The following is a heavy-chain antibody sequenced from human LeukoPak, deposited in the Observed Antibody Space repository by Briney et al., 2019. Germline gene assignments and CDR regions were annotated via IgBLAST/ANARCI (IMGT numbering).Heavy chain of an antibody. V-gene: IGHV4-34*01. Sequence: SETLSLTCAVYGGSFSGYYWSWIRQPPGKGLEWIGEINHSGSTNYNPSLKSRVTISVDTSKNQFSLKLSSATAADTAVYYCARHVRPDSWGQGTLVTVSS. CDR3: ARHVRPDS. J-gene: IGHJ4*02. CDR1: GGSFSGYY. CDR2: INHSGST. D-gene: IGHD1-14*01.